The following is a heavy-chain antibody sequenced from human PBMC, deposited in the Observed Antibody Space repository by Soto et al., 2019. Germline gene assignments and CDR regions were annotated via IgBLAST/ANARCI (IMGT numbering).Heavy chain of an antibody. CDR1: GDSVSSNSAA. CDR3: ATARVDIVANDAFDI. D-gene: IGHD5-12*01. V-gene: IGHV6-1*01. J-gene: IGHJ3*02. Sequence: SLTLSLTCAISGDSVSSNSAAWNWIRQSPSRGLEWLGRTYYRSRWYNDYAVSVKSRITINPDTSKNQFSLQLNSVTPEDTAVYYCATARVDIVANDAFDIWGQGTMVTVSS. CDR2: TYYRSRWYN.